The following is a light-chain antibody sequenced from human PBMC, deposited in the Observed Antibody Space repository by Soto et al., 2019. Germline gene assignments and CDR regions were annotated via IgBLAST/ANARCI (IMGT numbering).Light chain of an antibody. J-gene: IGLJ2*01. Sequence: QSALTQPASVSGSPGQSITISCTGTSRDVGGYNYVSWYQQHPGKAPKLMIYEVSNRPSGVSNRFSGSKSGNTASLTISGLQAEDEADYYGSSYTSSSTYVVFGGGTKVTVL. V-gene: IGLV2-14*01. CDR1: SRDVGGYNY. CDR3: SSYTSSSTYVV. CDR2: EVS.